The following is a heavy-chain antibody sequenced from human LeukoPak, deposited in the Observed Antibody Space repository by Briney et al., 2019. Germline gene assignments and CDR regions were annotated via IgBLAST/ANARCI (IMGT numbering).Heavy chain of an antibody. D-gene: IGHD4-17*01. V-gene: IGHV1-18*01. CDR3: ARDLDGDYLNADY. CDR1: GYTFTSYG. CDR2: ISAYNGNT. J-gene: IGHJ4*02. Sequence: GASVKVSCKASGYTFTSYGISWVRQAPGQGLEWMGWISAYNGNTNYAQKFQGRVTITTDESTSTAYMELSSLRSEDTAVYYCARDLDGDYLNADYWGQGTLVTVSS.